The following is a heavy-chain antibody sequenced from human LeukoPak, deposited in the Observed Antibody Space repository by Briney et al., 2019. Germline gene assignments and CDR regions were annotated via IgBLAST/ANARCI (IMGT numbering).Heavy chain of an antibody. D-gene: IGHD3-22*01. CDR2: INADNGNT. V-gene: IGHV1-3*01. J-gene: IGHJ5*02. Sequence: ASVKVSCKASGYTFTSYAMHWVRQAPGQRLEWMGWINADNGNTKYSQKFQGRVTITRDTSASTAYMELSSLRSEDTAVYYCARCDDDSSGYYYGGFWFDPWGQGTLVTVSS. CDR3: ARCDDDSSGYYYGGFWFDP. CDR1: GYTFTSYA.